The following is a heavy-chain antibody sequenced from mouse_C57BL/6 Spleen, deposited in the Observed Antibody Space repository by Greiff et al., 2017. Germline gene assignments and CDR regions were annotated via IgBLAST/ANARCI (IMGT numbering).Heavy chain of an antibody. Sequence: VQLQQPGAELVRPGSSVKLSCKASGYTFTSYWMHWVKQRPIQGLEWIGNIHPSDSETHYNQKFKDKATLTVDKSSSTAYMQLSSLTSEDSAVYYCAREGSSYYAVDYWGQGTSVTVSS. V-gene: IGHV1-52*01. D-gene: IGHD1-1*01. CDR1: GYTFTSYW. J-gene: IGHJ4*01. CDR2: IHPSDSET. CDR3: AREGSSYYAVDY.